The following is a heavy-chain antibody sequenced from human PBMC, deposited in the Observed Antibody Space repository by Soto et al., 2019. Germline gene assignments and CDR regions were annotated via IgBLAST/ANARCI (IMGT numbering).Heavy chain of an antibody. CDR3: AKSPPKYCSGGSCYINYYYYGMDV. D-gene: IGHD2-15*01. V-gene: IGHV3-23*01. J-gene: IGHJ6*02. Sequence: EVQLLESGGGLVQPGGSLRLSCAASGFTFSSYAMGWVRQAPGKGLEWVSAISGSGGSTYYADSVKGRFTISRDNSKNTLYLQMNSLRAEDTAVYYCAKSPPKYCSGGSCYINYYYYGMDVWGQGTTVTVSS. CDR2: ISGSGGST. CDR1: GFTFSSYA.